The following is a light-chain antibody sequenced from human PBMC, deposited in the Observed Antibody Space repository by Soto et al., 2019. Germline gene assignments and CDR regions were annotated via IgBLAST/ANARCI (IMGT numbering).Light chain of an antibody. V-gene: IGLV1-47*01. CDR1: RSNIGSNY. CDR3: AAWDDSLSGLYV. J-gene: IGLJ1*01. CDR2: RNN. Sequence: QSVLTQPPSASGTPGQRVTISCSGSRSNIGSNYVYWYQQLPGTAPKLLIYRNNQRPSGVPDRFSGSKSGTSASLAISGLRSDDEADYYCAAWDDSLSGLYVFGTGTKVTVL.